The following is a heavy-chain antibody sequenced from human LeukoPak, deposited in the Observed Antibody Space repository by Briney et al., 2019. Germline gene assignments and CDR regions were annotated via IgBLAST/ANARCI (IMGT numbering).Heavy chain of an antibody. J-gene: IGHJ4*02. CDR3: ATCSGGSCYEGYFDY. D-gene: IGHD2-15*01. V-gene: IGHV3-30*02. CDR1: GFTFSSYG. Sequence: GGSLRLSCAASGFTFSSYGMHWVRQAPGKGLEWVAFIRYDGSNKYYADSVKGRFTISRDNSKNTLYLQMNSLRAEDMAVYYCATCSGGSCYEGYFDYWGQGTLVTVSS. CDR2: IRYDGSNK.